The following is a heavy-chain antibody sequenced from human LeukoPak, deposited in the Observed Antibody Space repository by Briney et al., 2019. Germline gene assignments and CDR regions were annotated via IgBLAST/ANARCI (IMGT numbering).Heavy chain of an antibody. CDR2: INTNTGNP. V-gene: IGHV7-4-1*02. CDR1: GYTFTSYA. J-gene: IGHJ6*02. Sequence: ASVKVSCKASGYTFTSYAMNWVRQAPGQGLEWMGWINTNTGNPTYAQGFTGRFVFSLDTSVSTAYLQISSLKAEDTAVYYCARDHATPYYYYGMDVWGQGTTVTVSS. CDR3: ARDHATPYYYYGMDV. D-gene: IGHD2-15*01.